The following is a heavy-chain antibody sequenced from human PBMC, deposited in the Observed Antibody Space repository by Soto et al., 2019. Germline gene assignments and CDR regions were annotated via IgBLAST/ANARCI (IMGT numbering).Heavy chain of an antibody. Sequence: SVKVSCKASGGTFSSYTISWVRQAPGQGLEWMGRIIPILGIANYAQKFQGRVTITADKSTSTAYMELSSLRSEDTAVYYCALSFGAVIMAIDYWGQGTLVTVSS. CDR3: ALSFGAVIMAIDY. CDR1: GGTFSSYT. D-gene: IGHD3-3*01. CDR2: IIPILGIA. V-gene: IGHV1-69*02. J-gene: IGHJ4*02.